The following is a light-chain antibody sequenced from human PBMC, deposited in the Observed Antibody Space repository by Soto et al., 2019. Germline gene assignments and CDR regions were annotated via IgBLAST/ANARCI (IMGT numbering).Light chain of an antibody. CDR3: LLSYSGARLVV. J-gene: IGLJ2*01. Sequence: QTVVTQEPSLTVSPGGTVTLTCGSNIGPGTSGHFPYWFQQKPGQAPRTLIYDTTKTHSWTPDRFSGSLVGDKAALTLSGAQPEDEADYYCLLSYSGARLVVFGGGTKVTVL. CDR2: DTT. CDR1: IGPGTSGHF. V-gene: IGLV7-46*01.